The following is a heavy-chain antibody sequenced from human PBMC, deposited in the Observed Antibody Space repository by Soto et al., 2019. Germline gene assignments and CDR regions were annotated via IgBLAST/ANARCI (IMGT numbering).Heavy chain of an antibody. CDR1: GGTFSSYA. CDR3: ARAKVHSWYHYYYYGMDV. Sequence: QVQLVQSGAEAKKPGSSVKVSCKASGGTFSSYAISWVRQAPGQGLEWMGGIIPIFGTATYAQKLQGRVTITADESTSTAYMELSSLRSEDTAVYYCARAKVHSWYHYYYYGMDVWGQGPTVTVSS. V-gene: IGHV1-69*01. CDR2: IIPIFGTA. D-gene: IGHD6-13*01. J-gene: IGHJ6*02.